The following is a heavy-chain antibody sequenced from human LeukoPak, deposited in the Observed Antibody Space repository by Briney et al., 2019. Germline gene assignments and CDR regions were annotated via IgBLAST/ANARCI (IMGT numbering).Heavy chain of an antibody. V-gene: IGHV1-18*01. CDR2: ISAYNGNT. D-gene: IGHD6-13*01. CDR3: ARGRLGSSWEINDY. Sequence: ASVKVSCKASGYTFTSYGLIWVRQAPGQGLEWMGWISAYNGNTDYAQKLQGRVTMTTDTSTSTAYMELRSLRSDDTAVYYCARGRLGSSWEINDYWGQGTLVTVSS. CDR1: GYTFTSYG. J-gene: IGHJ4*02.